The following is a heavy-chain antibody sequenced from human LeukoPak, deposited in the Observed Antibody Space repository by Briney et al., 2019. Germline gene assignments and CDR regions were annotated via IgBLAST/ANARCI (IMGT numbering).Heavy chain of an antibody. CDR3: ARSGEGRGSYRYKGLPHFDY. CDR2: IYYSGST. V-gene: IGHV4-39*07. D-gene: IGHD3-16*02. J-gene: IGHJ4*02. CDR1: GGSISSSSYY. Sequence: PSETLSLTCTVSGGSISSSSYYWGWIRQPPGKGLEWIGSIYYSGSTYYNPSLKSRVTISVDRSKTQISLKLSSVTAADTAVYYCARSGEGRGSYRYKGLPHFDYWGQGTLVTVSS.